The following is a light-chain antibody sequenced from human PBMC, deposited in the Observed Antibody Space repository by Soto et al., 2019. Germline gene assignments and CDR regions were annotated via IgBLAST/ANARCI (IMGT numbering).Light chain of an antibody. V-gene: IGKV3-20*01. Sequence: EIVLTQSPGTLSLSPGERATLSCRASQSVSSTYLAWYQQKPGQAPRLLIYGASSRATGIPGRFSGSGSETDFTLTISRREPEDFAVYYCQQYGSSPSTFGPGTRVDIK. CDR1: QSVSSTY. CDR2: GAS. J-gene: IGKJ3*01. CDR3: QQYGSSPST.